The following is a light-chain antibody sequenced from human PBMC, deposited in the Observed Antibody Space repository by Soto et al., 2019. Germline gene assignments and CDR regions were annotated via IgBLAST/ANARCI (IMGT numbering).Light chain of an antibody. CDR3: SSHAGIINVV. CDR1: SSDVGGYNS. CDR2: EVT. J-gene: IGLJ3*02. V-gene: IGLV2-8*01. Sequence: QSVLTQPPSASGSPGQSVTISCTGTSSDVGGYNSVSWYQRHPGKAPKLMIYEVTKRPSGVPDRFSGSKSGNTASLTVSGLLAEDEADYYCSSHAGIINVVFGGGTKLTVL.